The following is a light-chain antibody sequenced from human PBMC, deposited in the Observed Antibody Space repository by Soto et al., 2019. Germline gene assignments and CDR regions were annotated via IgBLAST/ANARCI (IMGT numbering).Light chain of an antibody. CDR2: GNR. V-gene: IGLV1-40*01. J-gene: IGLJ2*01. CDR3: AAWDDRLSGLV. CDR1: SSNLGAGYD. Sequence: QSVLTQPPSVSGAPGQRVTLSCTGNSSNLGAGYDVHWYQQLPGAAPKLVIFGNRNRPSGVPERISGSKSGTSASLAISGLRSEDEADYYCAAWDDRLSGLVFGRGTKLTVL.